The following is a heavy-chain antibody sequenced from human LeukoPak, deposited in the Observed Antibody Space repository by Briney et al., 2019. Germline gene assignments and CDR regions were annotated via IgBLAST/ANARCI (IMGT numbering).Heavy chain of an antibody. CDR1: SESFSGYF. Sequence: PSETLSLTCAIYSESFSGYFWSWIRQPPGKGLEWIGEINHSGSTNYNPSLKSRVTISVDTSKNQFSLKLSSVTAADTAMYYCATLNLRSAFDIWGQGTMVTVSS. CDR2: INHSGST. D-gene: IGHD1-7*01. CDR3: ATLNLRSAFDI. V-gene: IGHV4-34*01. J-gene: IGHJ3*02.